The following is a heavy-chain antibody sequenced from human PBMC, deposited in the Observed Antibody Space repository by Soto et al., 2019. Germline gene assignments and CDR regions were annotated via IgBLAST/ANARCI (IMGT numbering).Heavy chain of an antibody. D-gene: IGHD3-22*01. CDR1: GGTFRSYA. CDR3: VRDDPLYDSRVDYFLS. J-gene: IGHJ5*02. Sequence: SVKVPCKASGGTFRSYAISWVRQAPGQGLEWMGGIIPIFGTANYAQKFQGRVTITADETTSTAYMELSSLRSEDTAVGYCVRDDPLYDSRVDYFLSWGQGTLVTVSS. V-gene: IGHV1-69*13. CDR2: IIPIFGTA.